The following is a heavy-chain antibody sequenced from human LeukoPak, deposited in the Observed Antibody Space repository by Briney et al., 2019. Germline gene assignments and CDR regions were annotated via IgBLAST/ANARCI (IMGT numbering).Heavy chain of an antibody. D-gene: IGHD3-16*01. J-gene: IGHJ4*02. V-gene: IGHV3-23*01. CDR2: ITGSGGST. CDR1: GFTFSSHA. Sequence: GGSLRLSCTASGFTFSSHAMTWVRQAPGKGLEWGSSITGSGGSTFFAASVKGRFTISRDNSKNTLYLQMNNLRAEDTAVYYCAKLGISDGIDYWGQGTLVTVSS. CDR3: AKLGISDGIDY.